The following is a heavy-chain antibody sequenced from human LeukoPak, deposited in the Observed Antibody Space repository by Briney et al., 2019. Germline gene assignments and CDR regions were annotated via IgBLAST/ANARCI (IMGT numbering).Heavy chain of an antibody. D-gene: IGHD1-26*01. V-gene: IGHV1-3*01. CDR3: VSRSIVGAAYWGMDV. CDR2: INAGNGNS. CDR1: GHTFTNYP. J-gene: IGHJ6*04. Sequence: ASVKVSCKASGHTFTNYPMHWVRQAPGQRLEWLGWINAGNGNSKCSQNFQGRVTITRDTSASTAYMELSSLRYEDTAVYYCVSRSIVGAAYWGMDVWGKGTTVTVSS.